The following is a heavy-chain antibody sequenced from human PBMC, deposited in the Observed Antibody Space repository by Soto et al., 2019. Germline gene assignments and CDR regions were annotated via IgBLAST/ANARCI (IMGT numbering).Heavy chain of an antibody. D-gene: IGHD6-19*01. V-gene: IGHV1-18*01. Sequence: QVQLVQSGAEVKKPGASVKVSCKASGYTFTTYGISWVRQAPGQGLEWMGRINAYNGNTNYAQKLQGRVTMTTASSTTTAYMELRSLSSGDTAVSYCAREPVAGIWFDPWGQGTLVTVSS. J-gene: IGHJ5*02. CDR2: INAYNGNT. CDR1: GYTFTTYG. CDR3: AREPVAGIWFDP.